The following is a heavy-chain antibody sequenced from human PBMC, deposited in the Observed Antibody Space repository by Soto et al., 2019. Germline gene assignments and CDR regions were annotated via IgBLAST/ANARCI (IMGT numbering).Heavy chain of an antibody. CDR2: IKQDGSEK. CDR1: GFTFSSYW. V-gene: IGHV3-7*04. Sequence: EVQLVESGGGLVQPGGSLRLSCAASGFTFSSYWMSWVRQAPGKGLEWVANIKQDGSEKYYVDSVKGRFTISRDNAKNYLYLQMNSLRAEDTAVYYCARDESSYGYYYYYGMDVWGQGTTVTVSS. CDR3: ARDESSYGYYYYYGMDV. D-gene: IGHD5-18*01. J-gene: IGHJ6*02.